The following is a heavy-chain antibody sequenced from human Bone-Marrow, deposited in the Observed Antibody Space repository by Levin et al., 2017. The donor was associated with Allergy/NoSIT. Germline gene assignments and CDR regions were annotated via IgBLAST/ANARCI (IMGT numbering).Heavy chain of an antibody. Sequence: GESLKISCKASGFAFTDYYMHWVRQAPGQGREWLGWINPNNGATKYALKFQDRVTMTRDTSISTAYMEFRRLRSDDTAVFYCARDPAVTRDGYFDLWGRGTLVSVSS. J-gene: IGHJ2*01. D-gene: IGHD4-17*01. CDR2: INPNNGAT. V-gene: IGHV1-2*02. CDR3: ARDPAVTRDGYFDL. CDR1: GFAFTDYY.